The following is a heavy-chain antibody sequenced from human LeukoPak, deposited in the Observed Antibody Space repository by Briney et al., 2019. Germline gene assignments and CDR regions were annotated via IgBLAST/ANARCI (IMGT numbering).Heavy chain of an antibody. CDR3: ARGDRSGGKVDY. Sequence: PSETLSLTCAVYGGSFSGYYWSWIRQPPGKGLEWIGEINHSGSTNYNPSLKSRVTISVDTSKNQFSLKLSSVTAADTAVYYCARGDRSGGKVDYWGQGTPVTVSS. V-gene: IGHV4-34*01. CDR1: GGSFSGYY. CDR2: INHSGST. J-gene: IGHJ4*02. D-gene: IGHD4-23*01.